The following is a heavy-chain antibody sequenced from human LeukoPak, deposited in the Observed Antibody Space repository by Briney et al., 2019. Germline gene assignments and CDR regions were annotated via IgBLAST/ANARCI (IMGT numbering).Heavy chain of an antibody. D-gene: IGHD6-13*01. V-gene: IGHV4-34*01. CDR3: AREGGRIAAAGTRYGAFDY. J-gene: IGHJ4*02. CDR2: INHSGSA. Sequence: SETLSLTCAVYGGSFSGYYWSWIRQPPGKGLEWIGEINHSGSANYNPSLKSRVTISVDTSKNQFSLKLSSVTAAETAVYYCAREGGRIAAAGTRYGAFDYWGQGTLVTVSS. CDR1: GGSFSGYY.